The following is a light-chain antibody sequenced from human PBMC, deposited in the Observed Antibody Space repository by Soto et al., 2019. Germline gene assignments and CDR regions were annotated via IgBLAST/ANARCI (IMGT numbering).Light chain of an antibody. V-gene: IGKV1-27*01. CDR2: GAS. Sequence: DIQMTQSPSSLSASVGDRVTITCRASQGISNFLAWYQQRPGKVPKLLIYGASTLQSGVPSRFSGSGSGTDFTLTISSLQPEDVATYYCQKYNSAPETFGPGTKVDIK. CDR3: QKYNSAPET. CDR1: QGISNF. J-gene: IGKJ3*01.